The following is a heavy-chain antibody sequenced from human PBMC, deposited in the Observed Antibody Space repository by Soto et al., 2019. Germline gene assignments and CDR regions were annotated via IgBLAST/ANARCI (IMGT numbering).Heavy chain of an antibody. Sequence: QVQLVQSGAEVKKPGSSVKVSCKASGGTFSSYAISWVRQAPGQGLEWMGGIIPIFGTANYAQKFQGRVTMTAYESTSTHYMELSSLRSEDTAVYYCARDAPHCTNGVCYVNFDYWGQGTLVTVSS. CDR1: GGTFSSYA. V-gene: IGHV1-69*12. D-gene: IGHD2-8*01. CDR2: IIPIFGTA. CDR3: ARDAPHCTNGVCYVNFDY. J-gene: IGHJ4*02.